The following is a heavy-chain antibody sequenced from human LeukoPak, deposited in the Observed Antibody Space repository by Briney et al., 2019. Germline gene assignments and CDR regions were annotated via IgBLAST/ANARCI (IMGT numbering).Heavy chain of an antibody. CDR3: ARERLYESSGYKYGGYFDY. D-gene: IGHD3-22*01. Sequence: SETLSLTCAVYGGSFSGYYWSWIHQPPGKGLEWIGEINHSGSTIYNPSLKSRVTISGDTSRNQFSLKLSSVTAADTAVYYCARERLYESSGYKYGGYFDYWGQATLVTVSS. CDR2: INHSGST. J-gene: IGHJ4*02. V-gene: IGHV4-34*01. CDR1: GGSFSGYY.